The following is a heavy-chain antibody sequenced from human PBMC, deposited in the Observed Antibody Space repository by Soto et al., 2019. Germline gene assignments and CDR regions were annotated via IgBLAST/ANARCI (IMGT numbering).Heavy chain of an antibody. V-gene: IGHV3-23*01. CDR3: ANPFIGYYFDY. CDR1: GFTFSSYA. CDR2: ISGSGGST. Sequence: EVQLLESGGGLVQPGGSLRLSCAASGFTFSSYAMSWVRQAPGKGLEWVSAISGSGGSTYYADSVKARFTIPRDNSKNTLYLQMNSLRAEDTAVYYCANPFIGYYFDYWGQGTLVTVSS. J-gene: IGHJ4*02.